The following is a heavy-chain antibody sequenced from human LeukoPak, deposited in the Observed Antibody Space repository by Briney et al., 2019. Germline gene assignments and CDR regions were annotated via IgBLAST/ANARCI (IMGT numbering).Heavy chain of an antibody. CDR2: ISSSSSYI. V-gene: IGHV3-21*01. CDR1: GFTFSSYS. Sequence: GGSLRLSCAASGFTFSSYSMNWVRQAPGKGLEWVSSISSSSSYIYYADLVKGRFTISRDNAKNSLYLQMNSLRAEDTAVYYCARVKSPHWFDPWGQGTLVTVSS. J-gene: IGHJ5*02. CDR3: ARVKSPHWFDP.